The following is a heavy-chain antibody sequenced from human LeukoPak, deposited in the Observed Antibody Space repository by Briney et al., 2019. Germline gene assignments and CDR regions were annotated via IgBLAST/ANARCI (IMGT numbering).Heavy chain of an antibody. CDR1: GFTFSSYS. CDR3: ARDTPSTYYYDSSGYYGVGYFDY. D-gene: IGHD3-22*01. V-gene: IGHV3-21*01. J-gene: IGHJ4*02. Sequence: PGGSLRLSCAASGFTFSSYSMNWVRQAPGKGLEWVSSISSSSSYIYYADSVKGRSTISRDNAKNSLYLQMNSLRAEDTAVYYCARDTPSTYYYDSSGYYGVGYFDYWGQGTLVTVSS. CDR2: ISSSSSYI.